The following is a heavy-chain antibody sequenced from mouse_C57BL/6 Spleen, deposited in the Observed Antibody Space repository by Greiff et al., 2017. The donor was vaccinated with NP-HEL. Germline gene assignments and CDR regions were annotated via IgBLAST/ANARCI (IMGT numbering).Heavy chain of an antibody. CDR3: ARRDDYDGSWFAY. CDR1: GYTFTSYW. D-gene: IGHD2-4*01. J-gene: IGHJ3*01. CDR2: INPSSGYT. Sequence: QVQLQQSGAELAKPGASVKLSCKASGYTFTSYWMHWVKQRPGQGLEWIGYINPSSGYTKYNQKFKDKATLTADKSSSTADMQLSSLTYEDSAVYYCARRDDYDGSWFAYWGQGTLVTVSA. V-gene: IGHV1-7*01.